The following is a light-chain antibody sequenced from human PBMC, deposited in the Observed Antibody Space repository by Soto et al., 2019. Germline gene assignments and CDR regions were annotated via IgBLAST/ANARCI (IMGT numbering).Light chain of an antibody. Sequence: QAVVTQAPSLTGSPGGTVTLTCATTTGEVTSGYYPTWFQQKPGQAPRALIYSVNKKYSWAPARFSGSHPGSKASLTLSGVQPEDEADYYCLLYSGGQLGVFGGGTKVTVL. V-gene: IGLV7-43*01. J-gene: IGLJ2*01. CDR3: LLYSGGQLGV. CDR2: SVN. CDR1: TGEVTSGYY.